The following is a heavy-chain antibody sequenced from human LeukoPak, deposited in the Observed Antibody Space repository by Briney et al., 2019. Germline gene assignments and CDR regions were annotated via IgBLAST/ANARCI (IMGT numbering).Heavy chain of an antibody. CDR1: GFTFSKNA. D-gene: IGHD7-27*01. CDR3: AKDVLNWEFDY. CDR2: FGVTDGRT. V-gene: IGHV3-23*01. J-gene: IGHJ4*02. Sequence: GGSLRLSCAASGFTFSKNAMSWVRQAPGKGLEWVSAFGVTDGRTYYADSVKGRFTISRDNSKNTLYLQMSSLRADDTAVYYCAKDVLNWEFDYWGQGSLVTVSS.